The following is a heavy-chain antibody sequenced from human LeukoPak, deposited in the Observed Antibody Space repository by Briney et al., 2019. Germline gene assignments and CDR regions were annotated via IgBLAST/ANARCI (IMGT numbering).Heavy chain of an antibody. CDR3: ARVSLEYYYDSSGYGY. D-gene: IGHD3-22*01. J-gene: IGHJ4*02. V-gene: IGHV1-18*01. Sequence: GASVKVSCKASGYTFTSYGISWVRQAPGQGLEWMGWISAYNGNTNYAQKLQGRVTMTTDTSTSTAYMELRSLGSDDTAVYYCARVSLEYYYDSSGYGYWGQGTLVTVSS. CDR1: GYTFTSYG. CDR2: ISAYNGNT.